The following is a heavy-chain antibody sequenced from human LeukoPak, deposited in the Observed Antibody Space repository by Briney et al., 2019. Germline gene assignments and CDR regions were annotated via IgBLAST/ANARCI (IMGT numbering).Heavy chain of an antibody. Sequence: SETLSLTCTVSGGSISSSSYYWGWIRQPPGKGLEWIGEINHRGSTKYNTSLKSRVTISVDTSKNQFSLKLSSVTAADTAVYYCARRVGRWFGERAYYYNYMDVWGKGTTVTISS. V-gene: IGHV4-39*07. CDR2: INHRGST. D-gene: IGHD3-10*01. J-gene: IGHJ6*03. CDR1: GGSISSSSYY. CDR3: ARRVGRWFGERAYYYNYMDV.